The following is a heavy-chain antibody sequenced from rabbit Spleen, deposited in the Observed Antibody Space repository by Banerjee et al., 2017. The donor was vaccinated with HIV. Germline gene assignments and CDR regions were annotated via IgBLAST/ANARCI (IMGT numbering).Heavy chain of an antibody. J-gene: IGHJ4*01. V-gene: IGHV1S40*01. CDR1: GFSFSSGHD. D-gene: IGHD6-1*01. Sequence: QSLEESGGDLVKPGASLTLTCTASGFSFSSGHDMCWVRQAPGKGLEWIGCIYTGNGKTYYASWAKGRFTISKTSSTTVTLQMTSLTAADTATYFCVREAGYGGYGDANLWGQGTLVTVS. CDR3: VREAGYGGYGDANL. CDR2: IYTGNGKT.